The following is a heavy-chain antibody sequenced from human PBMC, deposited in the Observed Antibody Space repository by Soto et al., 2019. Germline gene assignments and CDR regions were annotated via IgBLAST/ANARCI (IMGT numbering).Heavy chain of an antibody. CDR1: GFTFNNYA. V-gene: IGHV3-23*01. CDR3: AKDRLAGNFDY. J-gene: IGHJ4*02. Sequence: GGSLRLSCAASGFTFNNYAMNWVHQAPGKGLEWVATISATGGSTYYADSVKGRFTISRDNSKNTLYLQMNGLRVEDTAVYYCAKDRLAGNFDYWGQGTQVTVSS. CDR2: ISATGGST.